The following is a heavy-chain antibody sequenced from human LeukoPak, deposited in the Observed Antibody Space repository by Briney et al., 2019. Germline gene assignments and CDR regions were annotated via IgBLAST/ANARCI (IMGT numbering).Heavy chain of an antibody. CDR2: IRYDGSNK. J-gene: IGHJ4*02. V-gene: IGHV3-30*02. CDR1: GFTFSTYG. CDR3: ARRSVAGATTGYYYDS. D-gene: IGHD1-26*01. Sequence: PGGSLRLSCAASGFTFSTYGMHWVRQAPGKGLEWVAFIRYDGSNKYYADSVKGRFTISRDNAKNSVYLQMSSLRVDDTAFYYCARRSVAGATTGYYYDSWGQGTLVTVSS.